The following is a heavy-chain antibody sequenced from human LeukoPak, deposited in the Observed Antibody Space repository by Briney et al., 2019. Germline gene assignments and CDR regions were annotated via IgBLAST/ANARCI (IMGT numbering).Heavy chain of an antibody. CDR1: GLTFSNYW. CDR2: IKQDGSEK. J-gene: IGHJ4*02. CDR3: ARDRTRGPY. V-gene: IGHV3-7*03. Sequence: GGSLRLSCAASGLTFSNYWMTWVRQAPGKGLEWVANIKQDGSEKYYVDSVKGRFTISRDNAKNSLYLQMNALRVGDTAVYYCARDRTRGPYWGQGTLVTVSS.